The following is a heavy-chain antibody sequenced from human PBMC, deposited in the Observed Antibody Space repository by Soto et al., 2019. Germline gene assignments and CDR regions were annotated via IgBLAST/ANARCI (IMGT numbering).Heavy chain of an antibody. J-gene: IGHJ4*02. V-gene: IGHV3-23*01. CDR2: ISGSGGST. CDR1: GFTFSSYA. Sequence: PWGSLRLSCAASGFTFSSYAMSWVRQAPGKGLEWVSAISGSGGSTYYADAVKGRFTISRDNSKNTLYLQMNSLRAQDTAVYYCAKDLSWAAHSLDYCDQETMVTVSS. D-gene: IGHD6-13*01. CDR3: AKDLSWAAHSLDY.